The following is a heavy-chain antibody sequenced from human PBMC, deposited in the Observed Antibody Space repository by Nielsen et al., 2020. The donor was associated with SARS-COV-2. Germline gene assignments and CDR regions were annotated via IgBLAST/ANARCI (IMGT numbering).Heavy chain of an antibody. J-gene: IGHJ4*02. V-gene: IGHV3-48*01. CDR2: ISSGSSTM. CDR1: GFAFSSYS. CDR3: ARDREPGYNAVDY. D-gene: IGHD1-14*01. Sequence: GESLKISCAASGFAFSSYSMNWVRQPPGKGLEWVSYISSGSSTMYYADSVKGRFSISRDNAKNSLYLRMNSLRAEDTAVYYCARDREPGYNAVDYWGQGTPVNVSS.